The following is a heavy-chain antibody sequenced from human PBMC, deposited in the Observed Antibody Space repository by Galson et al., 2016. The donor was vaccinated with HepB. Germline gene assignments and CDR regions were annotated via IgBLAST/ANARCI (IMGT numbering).Heavy chain of an antibody. CDR2: ISYDGSNK. CDR3: ATWGFTLGVDH. J-gene: IGHJ4*02. V-gene: IGHV3-30-3*01. CDR1: GFTFSWYS. D-gene: IGHD3-16*01. Sequence: SLRLSCAASGFTFSWYSMHWVHQAPGKGLEWVALISYDGSNKYYADSVKGRFTISRDNSKNTLYLQMNSLRTEDTAMYYRATWGFTLGVDHWGQGILVTVSS.